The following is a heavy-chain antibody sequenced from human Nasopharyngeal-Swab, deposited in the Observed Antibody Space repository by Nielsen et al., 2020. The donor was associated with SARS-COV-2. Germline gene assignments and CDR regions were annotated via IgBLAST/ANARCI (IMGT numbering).Heavy chain of an antibody. Sequence: SVKVSCKVSGYTLTELSMHWVRQAPGKGLEWMGGIIPIFGTGNYAQKFQGRVTITADESTSTAYMELSSLRSEDTAVYYCARAPRGWYDYYYYGMDVWGQGTTVTVSS. CDR1: GYTLTELS. CDR3: ARAPRGWYDYYYYGMDV. CDR2: IIPIFGTG. D-gene: IGHD6-19*01. V-gene: IGHV1-69*13. J-gene: IGHJ6*02.